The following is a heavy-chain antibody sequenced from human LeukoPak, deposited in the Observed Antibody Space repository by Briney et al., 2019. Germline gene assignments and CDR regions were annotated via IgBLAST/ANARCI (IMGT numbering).Heavy chain of an antibody. CDR3: AKSKSTGLYDSFAYLFDS. D-gene: IGHD3-16*01. CDR1: GFTFSNNA. CDR2: VGASAAST. J-gene: IGHJ4*02. Sequence: SGGSLRLSCAASGFTFSNNAMSWVRQAPGEGLEWVSAVGASAASTYSADSVKGPFTISRDNSNNTLYLQMNSLRVEHTAVYYCAKSKSTGLYDSFAYLFDSWGQGTLVTVSS. V-gene: IGHV3-23*01.